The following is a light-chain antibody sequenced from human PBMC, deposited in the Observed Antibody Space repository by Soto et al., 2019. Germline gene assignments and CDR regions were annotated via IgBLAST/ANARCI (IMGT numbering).Light chain of an antibody. Sequence: QSVLTQPASVSGSPGQSITISCTGTSSDVGSYDLVSWYQQHPGKAPKLMIYEASNRPSGVSDRFSGSKSGNTASLTMSGLQAEDEADYYCCSYAGGSTYVFGTGTKVTVL. CDR2: EAS. J-gene: IGLJ1*01. CDR1: SSDVGSYDL. CDR3: CSYAGGSTYV. V-gene: IGLV2-23*01.